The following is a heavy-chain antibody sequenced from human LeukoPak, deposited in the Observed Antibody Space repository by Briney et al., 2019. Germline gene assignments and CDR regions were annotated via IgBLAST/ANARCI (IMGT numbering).Heavy chain of an antibody. CDR3: AKCVSLRYFDWLLDETDY. J-gene: IGHJ4*02. D-gene: IGHD3-9*01. CDR2: ISSSSSTI. V-gene: IGHV3-48*01. CDR1: GFTFSSYS. Sequence: GGSLRLSCAASGFTFSSYSMNWVRQAPGKGLEWVSYISSSSSTIYYADSVKGRFTISRDNSKNTLYLQMNSLRAEDTAVYYCAKCVSLRYFDWLLDETDYWGQGTLVTVSS.